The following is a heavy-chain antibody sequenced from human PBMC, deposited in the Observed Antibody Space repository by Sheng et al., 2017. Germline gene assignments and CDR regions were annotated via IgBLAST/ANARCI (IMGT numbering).Heavy chain of an antibody. J-gene: IGHJ4*02. CDR2: INHSGST. CDR3: ARHSVAVPFAYYFDY. Sequence: QVQLQQWGAGLLKPSETLSLTCAVYGGSFSGYYWSWIRQSPGKGLEWIGEINHSGSTNYNPSLKSRVTISVDTSKNQFSLKLSSVTAEDTAVYYCARHSVAVPFAYYFDYWGQGTLVTVSS. D-gene: IGHD6-19*01. CDR1: GGSFSGYY. V-gene: IGHV4-34*01.